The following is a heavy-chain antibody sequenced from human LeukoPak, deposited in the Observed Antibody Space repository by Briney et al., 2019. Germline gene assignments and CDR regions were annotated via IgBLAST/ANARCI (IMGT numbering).Heavy chain of an antibody. D-gene: IGHD5-18*01. CDR3: AKDPWIQLWLRAY. CDR2: ISGSGGST. CDR1: GFTFSSYA. Sequence: SGGSLRLSCAASGFTFSSYAMSWVRQAPGKGLERVSAISGSGGSTYYADSVKGRFTISRDNSKNTLYLQMNSLRAEDTAVYSCAKDPWIQLWLRAYWGQGALVTVSS. V-gene: IGHV3-23*01. J-gene: IGHJ4*02.